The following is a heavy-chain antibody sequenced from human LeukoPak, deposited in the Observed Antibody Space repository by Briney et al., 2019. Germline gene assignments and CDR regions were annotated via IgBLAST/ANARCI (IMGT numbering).Heavy chain of an antibody. CDR1: GFTVSSNY. D-gene: IGHD3-9*01. CDR3: AKEYDILTGYHVDY. V-gene: IGHV3-23*01. Sequence: GSLRLSCAASGFTVSSNYMSWVRQAPGRGLEWVSAISGSGGSTYYADSVKGRFTISRDNSKNTLYLQMNSLRAEDTAVYYCAKEYDILTGYHVDYWGQGTLVTVSS. CDR2: ISGSGGST. J-gene: IGHJ4*02.